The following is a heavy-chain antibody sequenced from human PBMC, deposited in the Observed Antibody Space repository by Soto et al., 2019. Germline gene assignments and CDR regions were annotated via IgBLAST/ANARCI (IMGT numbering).Heavy chain of an antibody. Sequence: SGATLVNPTQTLTLTCTFSGFSLSSTRVAVGWIRQPPGKALEWLALIYWDDDKRYSPFLKSRLTITKDTSKNQVVLTMTNMDPVDTATYYCAHSVVAGFGYYFDYWGQGTLVTVSS. CDR3: AHSVVAGFGYYFDY. D-gene: IGHD6-19*01. CDR1: GFSLSSTRVA. CDR2: IYWDDDK. J-gene: IGHJ4*02. V-gene: IGHV2-5*02.